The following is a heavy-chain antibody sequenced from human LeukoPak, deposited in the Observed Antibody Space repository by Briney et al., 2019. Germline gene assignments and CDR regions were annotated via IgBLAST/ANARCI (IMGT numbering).Heavy chain of an antibody. D-gene: IGHD4-23*01. J-gene: IGHJ4*02. CDR2: IRYDGSNK. CDR1: RFTFSRYG. CDR3: ASLSVVQFYFDY. Sequence: GGSLRLSCAASRFTFSRYGMHWVRQAPGKGLEWVAFIRYDGSNKHYADSVKGRFTISRDNSKNTLYLQMNSLRAEDTAVYYCASLSVVQFYFDYWGQGTLVTVSS. V-gene: IGHV3-30*02.